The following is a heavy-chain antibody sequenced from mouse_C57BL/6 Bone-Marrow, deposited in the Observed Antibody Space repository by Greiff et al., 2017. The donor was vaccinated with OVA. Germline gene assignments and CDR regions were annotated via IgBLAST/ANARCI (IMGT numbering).Heavy chain of an antibody. D-gene: IGHD2-5*01. V-gene: IGHV1-64*01. CDR3: ARRSYYSNDWYFDV. Sequence: QVQLQQPGAELVNPGASVKLSCKASGYTFTSYWMHWVKQRPGQGLEWIGMIHPNSGSTNYNEKFKSKATLTVDKSSSTAYMQLSSLTSEDSAVYYCARRSYYSNDWYFDVWGTGTTVTVSS. CDR2: IHPNSGST. J-gene: IGHJ1*03. CDR1: GYTFTSYW.